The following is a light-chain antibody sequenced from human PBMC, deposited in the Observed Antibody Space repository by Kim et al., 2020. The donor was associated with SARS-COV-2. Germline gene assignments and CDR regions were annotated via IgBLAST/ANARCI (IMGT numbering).Light chain of an antibody. Sequence: DIQLTQSPSSLSASVGDRVTITCQASQDITNYLNWYQQKPGKAPDVLIYDASNLEAGVPSRFSGSGSGTDFIFTISSLHPEDIATYYCQQYDSLPYTFGQGTKLEI. CDR2: DAS. CDR3: QQYDSLPYT. J-gene: IGKJ2*01. V-gene: IGKV1-33*01. CDR1: QDITNY.